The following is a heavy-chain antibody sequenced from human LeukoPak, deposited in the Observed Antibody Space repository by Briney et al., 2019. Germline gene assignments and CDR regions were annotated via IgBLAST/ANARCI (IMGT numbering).Heavy chain of an antibody. CDR2: INPNSGGT. D-gene: IGHD6-6*01. J-gene: IGHJ6*03. CDR3: ARDSRSSWFYYYHMDV. V-gene: IGHV1-2*02. CDR1: GYTFTGYY. Sequence: ASVKVSCKASGYTFTGYYMHWVRQAPGQGLEWMGWINPNSGGTNYAQKFQGRVTMTRDTSISTAYMELSRLRSDDTAVYYCARDSRSSWFYYYHMDVWGKGTTVTVSS.